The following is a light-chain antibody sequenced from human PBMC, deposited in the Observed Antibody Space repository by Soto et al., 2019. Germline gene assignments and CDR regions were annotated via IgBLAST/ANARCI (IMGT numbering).Light chain of an antibody. CDR2: EGS. J-gene: IGLJ2*01. CDR3: CSYAGSRTFV. Sequence: QSALTQPASVSGSPEQSITISCTGTSSDVGGYNLVSWYQQHPGKAPRLIIYEGSKRPSGISHRFSGSKSDNTASLTISGLRAEDEAHYHCCSYAGSRTFVFGGGTKLTVL. V-gene: IGLV2-23*01. CDR1: SSDVGGYNL.